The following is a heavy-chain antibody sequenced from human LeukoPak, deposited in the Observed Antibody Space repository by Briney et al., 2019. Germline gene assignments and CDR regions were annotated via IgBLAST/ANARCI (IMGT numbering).Heavy chain of an antibody. D-gene: IGHD5-18*01. J-gene: IGHJ4*02. CDR2: ISYDGSNK. V-gene: IGHV3-30*18. CDR3: AKDVDTAMVDAYFDY. CDR1: GSTFSSYG. Sequence: GRSLRLSCAASGSTFSSYGMHWVRQAPGKGLEWVAVISYDGSNKYYADSVKGRFTISRDNSKNTLYLQMNSLRAEDTAVYYCAKDVDTAMVDAYFDYWGQGTLVTVSS.